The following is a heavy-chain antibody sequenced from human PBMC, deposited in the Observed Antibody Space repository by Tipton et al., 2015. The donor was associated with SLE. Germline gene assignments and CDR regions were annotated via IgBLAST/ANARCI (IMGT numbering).Heavy chain of an antibody. CDR2: INHSGST. Sequence: TLSLTCAVYGGSFSGYFWSWIRQPPGKVLEWIGEINHSGSTIYNPSFKSRVTISVDTPKNKFSLKLSSVTAADTSVYYCARGSTVTTLYKYYNMDVWGKGSTVTVSS. CDR1: GGSFSGYF. V-gene: IGHV4-34*01. J-gene: IGHJ6*03. CDR3: ARGSTVTTLYKYYNMDV. D-gene: IGHD4-11*01.